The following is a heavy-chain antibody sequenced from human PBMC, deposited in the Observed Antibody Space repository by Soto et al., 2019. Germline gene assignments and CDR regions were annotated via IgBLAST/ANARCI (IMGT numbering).Heavy chain of an antibody. CDR1: GFTFSGSA. V-gene: IGHV3-73*01. Sequence: EVQLVESGGGLVQPGGSLKLSCAASGFTFSGSAMHWVRQAAGQGLEWVGRIRSKPNNYATAYGASGKGRFTISRDESKNTAYLQINSLNTEDTVVYYCSRQAADFWSCKPQYYMDVWGKGTTVTVSS. CDR3: SRQAADFWSCKPQYYMDV. CDR2: IRSKPNNYAT. J-gene: IGHJ6*03. D-gene: IGHD3-3*01.